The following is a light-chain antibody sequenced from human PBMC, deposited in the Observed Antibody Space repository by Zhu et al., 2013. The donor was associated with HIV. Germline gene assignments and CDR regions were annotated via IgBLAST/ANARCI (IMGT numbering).Light chain of an antibody. CDR2: TTS. V-gene: IGKV1-39*01. CDR1: QSISSY. J-gene: IGKJ4*01. Sequence: DIQMTQSPSSVSASVGDRVTITCRASQSISSYLNWYQQKPGKAPKLLIYTTSSMQSGVPSRFSGSGSGTDFTLTISNLQPEDFATYYCLQDYNYPLTFGGGTKVEIK. CDR3: LQDYNYPLT.